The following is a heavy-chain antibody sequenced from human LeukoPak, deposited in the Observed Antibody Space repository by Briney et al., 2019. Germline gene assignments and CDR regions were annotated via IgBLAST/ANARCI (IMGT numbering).Heavy chain of an antibody. CDR1: GYTFTSYG. CDR2: ISAYNGNT. Sequence: ASVKVSCKASGYTFTSYGISWVRQAPGQGLEWMGWISAYNGNTNYAQKPQGRVTMTTDTSTSTAYMELRSLRSDDTAVYYCVRGYDILTGYYDFYGMDVWGQGTTVTVSS. V-gene: IGHV1-18*01. J-gene: IGHJ6*02. D-gene: IGHD3-9*01. CDR3: VRGYDILTGYYDFYGMDV.